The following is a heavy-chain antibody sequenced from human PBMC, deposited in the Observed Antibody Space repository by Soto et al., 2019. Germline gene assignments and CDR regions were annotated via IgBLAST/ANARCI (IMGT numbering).Heavy chain of an antibody. Sequence: EVQLVESGGGLVQPGGSLRLSCAASGFTFSSYWMSWVRQAPGKGLEWVANIKQDGSEKYYVDSVKGRFTISRDNAKNSLYLQMNSLSAEDTAVYYCAGAVHNWNQRGWFDPWGQGTLVTVSS. CDR3: AGAVHNWNQRGWFDP. V-gene: IGHV3-7*01. J-gene: IGHJ5*02. CDR2: IKQDGSEK. CDR1: GFTFSSYW. D-gene: IGHD1-20*01.